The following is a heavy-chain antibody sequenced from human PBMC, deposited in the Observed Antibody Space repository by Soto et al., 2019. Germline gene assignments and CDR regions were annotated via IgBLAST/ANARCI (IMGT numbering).Heavy chain of an antibody. CDR2: INPNGGST. J-gene: IGHJ3*02. CDR3: EGEKWLVRRNDPFDI. Sequence: QVQLVQSGAEVKKPGASVKVSCKASGYTFINYYMHWVRQAPGQGLEWMGIINPNGGSTTYAQKLQGRVTLTRYTSTNTDNMELRSLRSEATAVYYCEGEKWLVRRNDPFDIWGQGTMVTVSS. V-gene: IGHV1-46*01. CDR1: GYTFINYY. D-gene: IGHD6-19*01.